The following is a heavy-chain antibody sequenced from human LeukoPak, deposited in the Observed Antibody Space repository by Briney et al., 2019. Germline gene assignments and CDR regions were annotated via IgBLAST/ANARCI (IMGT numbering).Heavy chain of an antibody. Sequence: HPGGSLRLSCAASGFTFSSYWMNWARQAPGKGLEWVASINHNGNVNYYVDFVKGRFTISRDNAKNSLYLQMSNLRAEDTAVYFCARGGGLDVWGQGATVTVSS. CDR1: GFTFSSYW. CDR2: INHNGNVN. V-gene: IGHV3-7*03. D-gene: IGHD3-16*01. CDR3: ARGGGLDV. J-gene: IGHJ6*02.